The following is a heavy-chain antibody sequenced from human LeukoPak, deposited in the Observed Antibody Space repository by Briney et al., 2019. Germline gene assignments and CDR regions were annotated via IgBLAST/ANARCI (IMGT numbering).Heavy chain of an antibody. Sequence: PGGSVRLSCVASGFSFNNYATNWVRQAPGKGLEWVSLIIRSRGTTFYADSVKGRFTISRDKSKSTLYLQMNSLRAEDTAVYYCAKGAYDYIEIAYFDYWGQGSLVTVSS. CDR1: GFSFNNYA. CDR3: AKGAYDYIEIAYFDY. CDR2: IIRSRGTT. D-gene: IGHD5-12*01. V-gene: IGHV3-23*01. J-gene: IGHJ4*02.